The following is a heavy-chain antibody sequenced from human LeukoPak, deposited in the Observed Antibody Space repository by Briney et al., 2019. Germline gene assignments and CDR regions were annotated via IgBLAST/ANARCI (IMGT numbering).Heavy chain of an antibody. CDR1: GFTFSDYW. CDR3: ARILGGSSGYYLDC. CDR2: IKEDGSDK. D-gene: IGHD3-22*01. V-gene: IGHV3-7*01. J-gene: IGHJ4*02. Sequence: GGSLRLSCAASGFTFSDYWMSWVRQPPGKGLEWVANIKEDGSDKHKYYVNSVKGRFTISRDNAKNSLYLQMNTLRAEDTAVYYCARILGGSSGYYLDCWGQGTLVTVSS.